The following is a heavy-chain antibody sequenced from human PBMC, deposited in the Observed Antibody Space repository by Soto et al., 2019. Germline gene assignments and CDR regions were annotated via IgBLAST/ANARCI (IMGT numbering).Heavy chain of an antibody. CDR1: GGSISSSNW. CDR2: IYHSGST. CDR3: ARVGCSSTSCYSDYYYGMDV. D-gene: IGHD2-2*02. V-gene: IGHV4-4*02. Sequence: PSETLSLTCAVSGGSISSSNWWSLVRQPPGKGLEWIGEIYHSGSTNYNPSLKSRVTISVDKSKNQFSLKLSSVTAADTAVYYCARVGCSSTSCYSDYYYGMDVWGQGTTVTVSS. J-gene: IGHJ6*02.